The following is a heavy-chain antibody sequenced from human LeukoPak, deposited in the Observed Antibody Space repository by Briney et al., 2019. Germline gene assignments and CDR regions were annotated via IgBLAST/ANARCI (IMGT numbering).Heavy chain of an antibody. CDR1: GGSISSYY. CDR3: ARTTTYYYDSSGSGFDI. J-gene: IGHJ3*02. Sequence: SETLSLTCTVPGGSISSYYWSWIRQPPGKGLEWIGYVYYSGSTNYNPSLKSRVTISVDTSKNQFSLKLSSVTAADTAVYYCARTTTYYYDSSGSGFDIWGQGTMVTVSS. CDR2: VYYSGST. D-gene: IGHD3-22*01. V-gene: IGHV4-59*01.